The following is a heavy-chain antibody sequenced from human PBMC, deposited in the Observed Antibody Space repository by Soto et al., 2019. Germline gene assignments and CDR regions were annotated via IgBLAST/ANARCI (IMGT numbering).Heavy chain of an antibody. CDR1: GDSITSGGYY. Sequence: QVQLQESGPGLVKPSQTLSLTCTVSGDSITSGGYYWTWIRQHPGKGLEWIGYIYYSGVTYYNPSLKSRVTISVDTSKNQFSLKLSSVTAADTAVYYCARDLRGRGSGRFDPWAREPWSPSPQ. J-gene: IGHJ5*02. CDR3: ARDLRGRGSGRFDP. CDR2: IYYSGVT. D-gene: IGHD3-10*01. V-gene: IGHV4-31*03.